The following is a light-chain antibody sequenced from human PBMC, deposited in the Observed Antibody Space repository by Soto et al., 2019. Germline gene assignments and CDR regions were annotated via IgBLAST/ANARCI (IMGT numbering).Light chain of an antibody. CDR3: QQGYSTPRT. V-gene: IGKV1-39*01. CDR2: AAS. J-gene: IGKJ1*01. Sequence: IHITQSPSSLSASVGDRVTITCRASQSISTYLNWYHQKPGKAPKLLIDAASSLQSGVPSRFSGSGSGTDFTLTISSLQPEDFATYYCQQGYSTPRTFGQGTKVDIK. CDR1: QSISTY.